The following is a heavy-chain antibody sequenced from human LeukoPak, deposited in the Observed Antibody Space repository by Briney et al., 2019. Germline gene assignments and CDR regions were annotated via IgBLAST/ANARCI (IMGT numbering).Heavy chain of an antibody. CDR2: INPNSGGT. CDR3: ARARGRLFDY. V-gene: IGHV1-2*02. J-gene: IGHJ4*01. D-gene: IGHD3-10*01. Sequence: GASVKVSCKASGYTFTGYYMHWVRQAPGQGLEWMGWINPNSGGTNYAQKFQGRVTMTRNTSISTAYMELSSLRSEDTAVYYCARARGRLFDYWGQGILVTVSS. CDR1: GYTFTGYY.